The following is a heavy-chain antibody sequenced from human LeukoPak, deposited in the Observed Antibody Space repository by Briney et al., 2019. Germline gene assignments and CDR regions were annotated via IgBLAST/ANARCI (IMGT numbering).Heavy chain of an antibody. CDR1: GFTFGTYA. CDR2: ISGSGDDT. Sequence: GGSLRLSCAASGFTFGTYAMSWVRQAPGRGLEWVSGISGSGDDTYYADSVKGRFTISRDNSKNSLYLQMNSLRAEDTAVYYCARDTYQLLSGYFDLWGRGTLVTVSS. J-gene: IGHJ2*01. D-gene: IGHD2-2*01. V-gene: IGHV3-23*01. CDR3: ARDTYQLLSGYFDL.